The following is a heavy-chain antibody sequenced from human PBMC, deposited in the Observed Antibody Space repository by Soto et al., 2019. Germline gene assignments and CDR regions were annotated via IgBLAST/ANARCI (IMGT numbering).Heavy chain of an antibody. Sequence: QVQLVQSGAEVKKPGASVRVSCKASGYTFSRYGISWVRQAPGQGLEWMGLISGFNGNTKESEKLQGRVTLTTDTAANTAHMELSGLRSDDTAVYYCARASAYSTPWSFDNWGQGTLVTVSS. J-gene: IGHJ4*02. CDR1: GYTFSRYG. V-gene: IGHV1-18*01. CDR2: ISGFNGNT. CDR3: ARASAYSTPWSFDN. D-gene: IGHD6-13*01.